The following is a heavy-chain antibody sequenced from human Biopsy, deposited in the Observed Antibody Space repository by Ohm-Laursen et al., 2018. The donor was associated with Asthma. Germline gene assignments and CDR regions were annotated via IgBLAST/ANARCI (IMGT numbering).Heavy chain of an antibody. V-gene: IGHV1-3*01. CDR1: GYTFINYA. CDR2: INAGNGNT. D-gene: IGHD3-9*01. Sequence: VASVKVSCKASGYTFINYAMHWVRQAPGQRLEWMGWINAGNGNTKYSQKFQGRVTITRDTSASTAYMDLSSLRSEDTAVYYCARTYYDFLTGQVNDAFDIWGQGTVVTVSS. J-gene: IGHJ3*02. CDR3: ARTYYDFLTGQVNDAFDI.